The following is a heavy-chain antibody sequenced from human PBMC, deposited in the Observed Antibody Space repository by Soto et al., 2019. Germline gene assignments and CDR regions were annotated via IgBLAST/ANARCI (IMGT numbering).Heavy chain of an antibody. V-gene: IGHV4-34*01. Sequence: QVQLQQWGAGLLKPSETLSLACAVYGGSFSGYYWSWIRQPPGKGLEWIGEIDHRGIANYNPSLKSRVTVSVDTSKNQFSLKLSSVAAADTAVYYCTRRGGGNYSYYFDYWGQGTLLTVSS. CDR1: GGSFSGYY. J-gene: IGHJ4*02. CDR3: TRRGGGNYSYYFDY. CDR2: IDHRGIA. D-gene: IGHD2-21*01.